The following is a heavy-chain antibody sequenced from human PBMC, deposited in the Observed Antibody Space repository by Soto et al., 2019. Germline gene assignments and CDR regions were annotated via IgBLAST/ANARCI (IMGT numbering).Heavy chain of an antibody. Sequence: SVKVSCKASGGTFSSYAISWVRQAPGQGLEWMGGIIPIFGTANYAQKFQGRVTITADESTSTAYMELSSLRSEDTAVYYCARGRPALYYYYGMDVWGQGTTVTVSS. CDR1: GGTFSSYA. CDR3: ARGRPALYYYYGMDV. V-gene: IGHV1-69*13. J-gene: IGHJ6*02. D-gene: IGHD2-2*01. CDR2: IIPIFGTA.